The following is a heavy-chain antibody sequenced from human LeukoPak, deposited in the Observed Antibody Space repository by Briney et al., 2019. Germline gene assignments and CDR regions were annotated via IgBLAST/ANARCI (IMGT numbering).Heavy chain of an antibody. CDR3: ARDNPPPGGAFDI. Sequence: ASVKVSFKASGYTFTGNYMHWVRHAPGPGLEWVGWINPNSGGTNYAQKFQGRVTMTRDTSISTAYMELSRLRSDDAAVYYCARDNPPPGGAFDIWGQGTMVTVSS. J-gene: IGHJ3*02. V-gene: IGHV1-2*02. CDR1: GYTFTGNY. D-gene: IGHD2-8*02. CDR2: INPNSGGT.